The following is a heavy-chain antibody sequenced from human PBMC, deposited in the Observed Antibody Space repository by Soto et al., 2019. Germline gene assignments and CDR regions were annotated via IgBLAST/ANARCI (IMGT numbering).Heavy chain of an antibody. CDR3: AIGLYYYDSSGPRNNAFDI. V-gene: IGHV1-3*01. Sequence: ASVKVSCKASGYTFTSYAMHWVRQAPGQRLEWMGWINAGNGNTKYSQKFQGRVTITRDTSASTAYMELSSLRSEDTAVYYCAIGLYYYDSSGPRNNAFDIWGQGTMVTVSS. CDR1: GYTFTSYA. D-gene: IGHD3-22*01. J-gene: IGHJ3*02. CDR2: INAGNGNT.